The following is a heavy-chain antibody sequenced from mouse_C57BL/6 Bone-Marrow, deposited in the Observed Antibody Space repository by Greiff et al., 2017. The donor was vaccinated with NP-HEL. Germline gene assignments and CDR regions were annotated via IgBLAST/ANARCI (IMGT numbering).Heavy chain of an antibody. CDR3: AREGGLLRWYFDV. CDR2: IRNKANGYTT. V-gene: IGHV7-3*01. CDR1: GFTFTDYY. Sequence: EVKVEESGGGLVQPGGSLSLSCAASGFTFTDYYMSWVRQPPGKALEWLGFIRNKANGYTTEYSASVKGRFTISRDNSQSILYLQMNALRAEDSATYYCAREGGLLRWYFDVWGTGTTVTVSS. J-gene: IGHJ1*03. D-gene: IGHD2-3*01.